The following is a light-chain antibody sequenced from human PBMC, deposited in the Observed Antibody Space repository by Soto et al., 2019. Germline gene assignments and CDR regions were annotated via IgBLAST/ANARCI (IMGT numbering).Light chain of an antibody. CDR3: QQRSNWPVT. J-gene: IGKJ3*01. V-gene: IGKV3-11*01. Sequence: NVFNQSPAPPSLSPREKATLSRRASQSVSNYLAWNQQKPGQAPRLLIYDASNRATGIPARFSGSGSGTDFTLTISSLEPEDFAVYYCQQRSNWPVTFGPGTKVDIK. CDR2: DAS. CDR1: QSVSNY.